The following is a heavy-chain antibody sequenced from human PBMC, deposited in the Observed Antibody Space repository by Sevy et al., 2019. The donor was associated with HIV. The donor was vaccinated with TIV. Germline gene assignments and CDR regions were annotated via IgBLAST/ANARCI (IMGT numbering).Heavy chain of an antibody. D-gene: IGHD1-26*01. CDR1: GYSISSGYY. J-gene: IGHJ4*02. CDR2: IYHSGST. V-gene: IGHV4-38-2*01. Sequence: SETLSLTCAVSGYSISSGYYWGWIRQPPGKGLEWSGSIYHSGSTYYNPSLKSRVTISVDTSKNQFSLKLSSVTAADTAVYYCARAERYSGINLPYYFDYWGQGTLVTVSS. CDR3: ARAERYSGINLPYYFDY.